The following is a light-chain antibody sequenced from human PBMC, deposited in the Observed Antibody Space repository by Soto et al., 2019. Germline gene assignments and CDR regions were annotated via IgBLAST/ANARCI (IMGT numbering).Light chain of an antibody. CDR3: QRYDSLRT. Sequence: EIVLTQSPGTLSLSPGDRVTLSCRASQSVRSNFLAWYQQKPGQAPRLLIYGASNRATGIPDRFSGSGSGTDFTLTITRLEAEDFAMYYCQRYDSLRTFGQGTKVDIK. CDR2: GAS. J-gene: IGKJ1*01. V-gene: IGKV3-20*01. CDR1: QSVRSNF.